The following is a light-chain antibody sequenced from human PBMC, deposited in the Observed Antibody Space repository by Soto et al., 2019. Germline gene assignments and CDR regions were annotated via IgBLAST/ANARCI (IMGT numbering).Light chain of an antibody. V-gene: IGLV2-23*02. CDR1: SSDVGSSNL. J-gene: IGLJ1*01. Sequence: QSVLTQPAPVSGSPGQSITFSCTGTSSDVGSSNLVSWYQQHPGKAPKLLIYEVSKRPSGVSNRFSGSKSGNTASLTISGFLFEDEADYYCCSYAGSSTHVFATGTKVXVL. CDR2: EVS. CDR3: CSYAGSSTHV.